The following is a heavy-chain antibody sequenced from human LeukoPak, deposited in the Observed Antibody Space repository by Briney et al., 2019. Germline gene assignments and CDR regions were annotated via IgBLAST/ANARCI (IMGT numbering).Heavy chain of an antibody. D-gene: IGHD4-23*01. V-gene: IGHV4-59*01. J-gene: IGHJ1*01. CDR3: ARGDSTVTPKYFQY. CDR2: IFYSGST. CDR1: GGSISSYY. Sequence: PSETLSLTCTVSGGSISSYYWSWIRQPPGKGLEWIGYIFYSGSTNYNPSLKSRVTISIDTSKNQFSLKPSSVTAADTAVYYCARGDSTVTPKYFQYWGQGTLVTVSS.